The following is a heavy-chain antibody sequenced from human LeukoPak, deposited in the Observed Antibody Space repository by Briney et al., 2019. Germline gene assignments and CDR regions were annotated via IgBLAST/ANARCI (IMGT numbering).Heavy chain of an antibody. CDR1: GFTFSSYW. J-gene: IGHJ1*01. D-gene: IGHD1-26*01. Sequence: PGGSLRLSCAASGFTFSSYWMSWVRQAPGKGLEWVANIKQDGSEKYYVDSVKGRFTISRDNAENSLYLQMNSLRAEDTAVYYCASLPSGRHLSIRHWGQGTLVTVSS. CDR2: IKQDGSEK. V-gene: IGHV3-7*01. CDR3: ASLPSGRHLSIRH.